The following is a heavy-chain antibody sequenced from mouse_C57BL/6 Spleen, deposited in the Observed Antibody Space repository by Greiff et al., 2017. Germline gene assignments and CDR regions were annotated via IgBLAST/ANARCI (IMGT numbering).Heavy chain of an antibody. J-gene: IGHJ4*01. D-gene: IGHD4-1*01. Sequence: QVQLQQSGAELVKPGASVKISCKASGYAFSSYWLHWVKQRPGQGLAWIGQIYPGDGDTSYNGKFKGKASLNADKSSSTAYMQLSGLTLEGSAVYFCAIYWDAHYYAMDYWGQGTSVTVSS. CDR2: IYPGDGDT. CDR3: AIYWDAHYYAMDY. CDR1: GYAFSSYW. V-gene: IGHV1-80*01.